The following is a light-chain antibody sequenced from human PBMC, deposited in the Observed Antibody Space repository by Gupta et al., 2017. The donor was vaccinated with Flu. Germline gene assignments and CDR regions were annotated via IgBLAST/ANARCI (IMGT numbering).Light chain of an antibody. CDR3: QQYDNLYT. CDR1: QNIGSY. CDR2: KAS. J-gene: IGKJ2*01. Sequence: SPSTLSASVGDRVTITCRASQNIGSYVAWYQQKPGKAPKLLIYKASGLESGVPSRFSGSGYGTEFSLTISSLQPDDFATYYCQQYDNLYTFGQGTKLEVK. V-gene: IGKV1-5*03.